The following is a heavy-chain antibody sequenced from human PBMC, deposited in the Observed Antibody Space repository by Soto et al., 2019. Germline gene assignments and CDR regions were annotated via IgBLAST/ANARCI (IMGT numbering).Heavy chain of an antibody. CDR3: AKDTPVVMFLFDS. J-gene: IGHJ4*02. Sequence: EVQLLESGGGLVQPGGSLRLSCTASGFTFYTYAMTWVRQAAGKGLEWVSSITDTGVTTYYADSVKGRFTISRDNSKNTLYLQMHSLRTDDSAVYYCAKDTPVVMFLFDSWGRGTLVTVSS. D-gene: IGHD2-15*01. CDR1: GFTFYTYA. V-gene: IGHV3-23*01. CDR2: ITDTGVTT.